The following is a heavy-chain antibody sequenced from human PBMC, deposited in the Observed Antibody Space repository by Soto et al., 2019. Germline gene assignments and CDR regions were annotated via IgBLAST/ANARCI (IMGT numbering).Heavy chain of an antibody. D-gene: IGHD4-17*01. Sequence: SETLSLTCAVYGGSFSGYYWSWVRQPPGKGLEWIGEINHSGSTNFNPSLKSRVSISVDTSKKQFSLKLSSVTAADTAVYYCAAHLKTTVTAYWYFDLWGRGTLVTVSS. CDR2: INHSGST. CDR3: AAHLKTTVTAYWYFDL. V-gene: IGHV4-34*01. CDR1: GGSFSGYY. J-gene: IGHJ2*01.